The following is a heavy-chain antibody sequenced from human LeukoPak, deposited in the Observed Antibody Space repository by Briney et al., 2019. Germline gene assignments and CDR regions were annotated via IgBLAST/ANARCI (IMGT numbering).Heavy chain of an antibody. CDR1: GYTFTSYG. CDR3: ASRTVDHSGSYFGVGYYYYMDV. J-gene: IGHJ6*03. D-gene: IGHD1-26*01. CDR2: ISAYNGNT. V-gene: IGHV1-18*01. Sequence: ASVRVSCKASGYTFTSYGISWVRQAPGQGLEWMGWISAYNGNTNYAQKLQGRVTMTTDTSTSTAYMGLRSLRSEDTAVYYCASRTVDHSGSYFGVGYYYYMDVWGKGTTVTISS.